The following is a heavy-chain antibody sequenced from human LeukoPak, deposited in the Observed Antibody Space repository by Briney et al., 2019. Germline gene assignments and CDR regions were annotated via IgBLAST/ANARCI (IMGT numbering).Heavy chain of an antibody. CDR2: ISWNSGTI. CDR3: ARAQYYSDKTGYYYLHY. J-gene: IGHJ4*02. D-gene: IGHD3-22*01. CDR1: GFIFNNYA. Sequence: GGSLRLSCAGSGFIFNNYAMHSVRQPPGKGLEWVSGISWNSGTIDYADSVRGRFTISRDNAKNSLYLQSNSLRAEDTAVYYCARAQYYSDKTGYYYLHYWGQGTLVTVSS. V-gene: IGHV3-9*01.